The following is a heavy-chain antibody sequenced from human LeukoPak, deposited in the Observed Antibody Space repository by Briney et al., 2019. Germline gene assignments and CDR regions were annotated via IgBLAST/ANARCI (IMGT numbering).Heavy chain of an antibody. CDR3: ARGALYYDFWSGPRPYYYYYYMDV. Sequence: ETLSLTCAVYGGSFSGYYWSWIRQPPGKGLEWIGEINHSGSTNYNPSLKSRVTISVDTSKNQFSLKLSSVTAADTAVYYCARGALYYDFWSGPRPYYYYYYMDVWGKGTTVTVSS. CDR1: GGSFSGYY. CDR2: INHSGST. D-gene: IGHD3-3*01. V-gene: IGHV4-34*01. J-gene: IGHJ6*03.